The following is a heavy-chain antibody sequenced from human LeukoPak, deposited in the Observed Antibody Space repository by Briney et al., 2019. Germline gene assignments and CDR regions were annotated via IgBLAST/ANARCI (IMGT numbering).Heavy chain of an antibody. V-gene: IGHV3-48*02. Sequence: GGSLRLSCAASGFTFSSYGMNWVRQAPGKGLEWVSYISTTSSIIYYADSVKGRFTMSRDNAKSSLYLQMDSLRDEDTAVYYCARGKEKWLDHFDYWGQGSLVTVSS. J-gene: IGHJ4*02. D-gene: IGHD6-19*01. CDR3: ARGKEKWLDHFDY. CDR2: ISTTSSII. CDR1: GFTFSSYG.